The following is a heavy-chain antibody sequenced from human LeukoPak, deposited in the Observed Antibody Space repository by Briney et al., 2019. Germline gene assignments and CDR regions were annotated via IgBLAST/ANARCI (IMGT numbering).Heavy chain of an antibody. D-gene: IGHD2-2*03. V-gene: IGHV3-30*04. CDR2: ISYDGSNK. J-gene: IGHJ6*04. Sequence: GRSLRLSCAASGFTFSSYAMHWVRQAPGKGLEWVAVISYDGSNKYYADSVKGRFTISRDNSKNTLYLQMNSLRAEDTAVYYCAREIPVFLGIVVVPAAFARRGGMDVWGKGTTVTVSS. CDR1: GFTFSSYA. CDR3: AREIPVFLGIVVVPAAFARRGGMDV.